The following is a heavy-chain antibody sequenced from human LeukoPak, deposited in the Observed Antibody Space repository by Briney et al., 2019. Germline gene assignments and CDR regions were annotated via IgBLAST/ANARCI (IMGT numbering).Heavy chain of an antibody. Sequence: GGSLRLSCAASGFPFSSYSMNWVRQAPGEGREGVSSISSSSSYIYYAGSVKGRFTISRDNAKNSLYLQRNSLRAEDTAVYYCARDWGGYYDSSGYYSYFDYWGQGTLVTVSS. CDR1: GFPFSSYS. J-gene: IGHJ4*02. CDR2: ISSSSSYI. CDR3: ARDWGGYYDSSGYYSYFDY. D-gene: IGHD3-22*01. V-gene: IGHV3-21*01.